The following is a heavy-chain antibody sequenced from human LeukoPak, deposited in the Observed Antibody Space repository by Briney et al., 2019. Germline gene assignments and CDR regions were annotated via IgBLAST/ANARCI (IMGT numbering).Heavy chain of an antibody. V-gene: IGHV3-66*01. CDR3: AREGYYYGSGSPYYYYYMDV. D-gene: IGHD3-10*01. CDR1: GFTVSSNY. CDR2: IYSGGST. J-gene: IGHJ6*03. Sequence: PGGSLRLSCAASGFTVSSNYMSWVRQAPGKGLEWVSVIYSGGSTYYADSVKGRFTISRDNSKNTLYLQMNSLRAEDTAVYYCAREGYYYGSGSPYYYYYMDVWGKGTTVTISS.